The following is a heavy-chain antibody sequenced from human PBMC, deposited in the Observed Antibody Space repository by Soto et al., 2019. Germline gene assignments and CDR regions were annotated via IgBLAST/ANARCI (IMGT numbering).Heavy chain of an antibody. CDR1: GYSFTSYW. CDR3: SRQTSYGGHYYYYGMDV. V-gene: IGHV5-51*01. J-gene: IGHJ6*02. CDR2: IYPGDSDT. Sequence: PGESLKISCKGSGYSFTSYWIGWVRQMPGKGLEWMGTIYPGDSDTRYSPSFQGQVTISADKSISTAYLQWSSLKASDTAMYYCSRQTSYGGHYYYYGMDVWGQATTVTVSS. D-gene: IGHD4-17*01.